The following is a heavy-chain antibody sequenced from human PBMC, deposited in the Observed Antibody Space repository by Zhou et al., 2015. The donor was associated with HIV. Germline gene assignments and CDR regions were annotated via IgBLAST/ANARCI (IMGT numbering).Heavy chain of an antibody. J-gene: IGHJ4*02. CDR3: ARDLDSSSWPY. CDR2: ISYDGSNK. Sequence: QVQLVESGGGVVQPGRSLRLSCAASGFTFSSYAMHWVRQAPGKGLEWVAVISYDGSNKYYADSVKGRFTISRDNSKNTLYLQMNNLRVEDTSMYYCARDLDSSSWPYWGQGTLVTVSS. D-gene: IGHD3-22*01. CDR1: GFTFSSYA. V-gene: IGHV3-30-3*01.